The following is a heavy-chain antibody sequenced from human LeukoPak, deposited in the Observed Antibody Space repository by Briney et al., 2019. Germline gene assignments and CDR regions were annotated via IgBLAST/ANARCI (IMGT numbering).Heavy chain of an antibody. J-gene: IGHJ3*02. Sequence: PSETLSLTCTVSGGSISSYYWSWIRQPPGKGLEWIGYIYYSGSTNYNPSLKSRVTISVDTSKNQFSLKLSSVTAADTAVYYCAYSSGWDAFDIWGQGTMVTVSS. D-gene: IGHD6-19*01. CDR3: AYSSGWDAFDI. CDR1: GGSISSYY. V-gene: IGHV4-59*01. CDR2: IYYSGST.